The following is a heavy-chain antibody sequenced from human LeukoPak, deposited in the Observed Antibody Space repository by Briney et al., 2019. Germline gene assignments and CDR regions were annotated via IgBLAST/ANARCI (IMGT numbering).Heavy chain of an antibody. CDR1: GFTFDDHG. CDR2: INWNGGST. J-gene: IGHJ4*02. CDR3: AKGRIPGTSPFDY. Sequence: GGSLRLSCAASGFTFDDHGMSWVRQAPGKGLEWVSGINWNGGSTGYADSVKGRFTISRDNSKNTLYLQMNSLRAEDTAVYYCAKGRIPGTSPFDYWGQGTLVTVSS. V-gene: IGHV3-20*04. D-gene: IGHD1-1*01.